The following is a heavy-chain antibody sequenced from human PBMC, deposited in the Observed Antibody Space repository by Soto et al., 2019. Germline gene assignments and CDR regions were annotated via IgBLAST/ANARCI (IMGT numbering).Heavy chain of an antibody. CDR1: GFSLSTSGVG. V-gene: IGHV2-5*02. J-gene: IGHJ4*02. CDR3: AHNDYGDYYFDY. CDR2: IYWDDDK. Sequence: QITLKESGPTLVKPTQTLTLTCTFSGFSLSTSGVGVGWIRQPPGKALEWLALIYWDDDKRYSPSLKSRLTITKDTSKNQVVLTMTNMDPVDTAAYYCAHNDYGDYYFDYWGQGTLVTVSS. D-gene: IGHD4-17*01.